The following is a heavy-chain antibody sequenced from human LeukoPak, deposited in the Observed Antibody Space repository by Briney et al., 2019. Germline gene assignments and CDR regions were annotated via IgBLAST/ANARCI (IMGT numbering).Heavy chain of an antibody. CDR1: GGSISSYY. D-gene: IGHD2-8*01. J-gene: IGHJ5*02. CDR3: ARDLIHRDDSNAA. V-gene: IGHV4-59*01. Sequence: SETMSLTCTVSGGSISSYYWSWIRQPPGMGLEWIGYIYHSGSTNYNPSLKSRVTISIDTSKNQFSLKLNSVTAADTAVYYCARDLIHRDDSNAAWGQGSLVSVYS. CDR2: IYHSGST.